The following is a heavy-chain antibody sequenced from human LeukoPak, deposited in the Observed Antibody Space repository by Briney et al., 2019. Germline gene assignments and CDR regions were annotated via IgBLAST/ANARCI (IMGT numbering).Heavy chain of an antibody. CDR3: ARAQFPYSSTWTDC. Sequence: PGGSLRLSCAASGFTFSSYWMHWVRQTPEKGLVWVSLISSDVSYTTYADSVKGRFTISRDNAKNTLYLQMNSLRAEDTAVYYCARAQFPYSSTWTDCWGRGTLVTVSS. V-gene: IGHV3-74*01. J-gene: IGHJ4*01. D-gene: IGHD6-13*01. CDR2: ISSDVSYT. CDR1: GFTFSSYW.